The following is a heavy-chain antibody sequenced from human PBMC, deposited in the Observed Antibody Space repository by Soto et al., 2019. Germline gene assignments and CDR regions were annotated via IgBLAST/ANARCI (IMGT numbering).Heavy chain of an antibody. J-gene: IGHJ4*02. CDR3: TTVYCATTSCFAPFDF. D-gene: IGHD2-2*01. Sequence: EVQLVESGGDLVKPGGSLRLSCVVSGFTFRNAWMSWFRQAPGRGLGGIGPIKPIANGGTAEYAAPMKGRFSLSRDDSKDTLFLHMDNLNTEDTGLYFCTTVYCATTSCFAPFDFWGQGTLVTVSS. CDR1: GFTFRNAW. CDR2: IKPIANGGTA. V-gene: IGHV3-15*01.